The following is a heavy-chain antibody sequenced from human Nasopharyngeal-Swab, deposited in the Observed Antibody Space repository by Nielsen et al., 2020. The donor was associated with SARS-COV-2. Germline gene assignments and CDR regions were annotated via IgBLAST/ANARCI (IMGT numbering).Heavy chain of an antibody. Sequence: GESLKISCKGSGYIFTSYWIGWVRQMPGKGLEWMGIIYPADSDSRYRLSFQGQVSISVDKSISTAYLQWNTLKASDTAIYYCVRRAFSASYFYFDYWGPGTLVTVSS. V-gene: IGHV5-51*01. D-gene: IGHD1-26*01. CDR1: GYIFTSYW. CDR2: IYPADSDS. CDR3: VRRAFSASYFYFDY. J-gene: IGHJ4*02.